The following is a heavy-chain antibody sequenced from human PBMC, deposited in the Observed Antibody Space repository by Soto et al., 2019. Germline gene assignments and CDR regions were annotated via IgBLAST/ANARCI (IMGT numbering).Heavy chain of an antibody. CDR1: GYRFASYW. D-gene: IGHD3-10*01. CDR3: ARTDYYGSGSSLGWFDP. Sequence: GESLKVSCKVSGYRFASYWIGWVRQMPGKGLEWMGIIFPSDSQTKYSPSFQGQVTISADMSISTAYLQWTSLAASDTAMYYCARTDYYGSGSSLGWFDPWGQGTLVTVSS. J-gene: IGHJ5*02. CDR2: IFPSDSQT. V-gene: IGHV5-51*01.